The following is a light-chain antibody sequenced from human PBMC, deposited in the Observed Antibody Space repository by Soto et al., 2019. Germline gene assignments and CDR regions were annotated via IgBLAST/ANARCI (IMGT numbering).Light chain of an antibody. CDR1: QSVLYSSNNKNY. J-gene: IGKJ4*01. Sequence: DIVMTQSPDSLAVSLGERATINCKSSQSVLYSSNNKNYLAWYQQKPGQPPKLLIYWASTRESGVPDRFSGSGSGTAFPLTISSLQAEDVAVYCCQQCYVTPLTFGGGNKVEIK. V-gene: IGKV4-1*01. CDR3: QQCYVTPLT. CDR2: WAS.